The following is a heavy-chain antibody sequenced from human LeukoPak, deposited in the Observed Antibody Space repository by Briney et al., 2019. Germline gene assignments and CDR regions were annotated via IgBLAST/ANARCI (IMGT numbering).Heavy chain of an antibody. V-gene: IGHV4-34*01. J-gene: IGHJ4*02. CDR2: INHSGST. CDR1: SGSFSGYY. D-gene: IGHD3-10*01. Sequence: SETLSLTCAVYSGSFSGYYWSWIRQPPGKGLEWIGEINHSGSTNYNPSLKSRVTISVDTSKNQFSLKLSSVTAADTAVYYCARGWNYGSGSFLYFDYWGQGTLVTVSS. CDR3: ARGWNYGSGSFLYFDY.